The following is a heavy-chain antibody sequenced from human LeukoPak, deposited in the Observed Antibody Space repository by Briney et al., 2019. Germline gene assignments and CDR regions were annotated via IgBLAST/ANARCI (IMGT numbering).Heavy chain of an antibody. V-gene: IGHV1-8*02. CDR3: ATRGASSGYYLHFDY. CDR1: GYTFTSYD. D-gene: IGHD3-22*01. Sequence: GASVKVSCKASGYTFTSYDINWVRQATGQGLQWMGWMNPNSGHTGYAQKFQGRATMTTDTSTSTAYMELSSLRSEDTAVYYCATRGASSGYYLHFDYWGQGTLVTVSS. J-gene: IGHJ4*02. CDR2: MNPNSGHT.